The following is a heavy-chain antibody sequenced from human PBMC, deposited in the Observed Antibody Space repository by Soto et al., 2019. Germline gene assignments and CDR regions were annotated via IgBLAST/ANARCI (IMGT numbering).Heavy chain of an antibody. Sequence: PSETLSLTCAVSGVSLTSGNWWTWVRQSPQRGLEYIGEIFHDGTANYYPSFERRVAMSVDTSGNQFSLKLTSVTAAGTAVYFCARLVYDTRLNYMYFDFWGPGTLVTVSS. D-gene: IGHD3-10*01. CDR1: GVSLTSGNW. CDR3: ARLVYDTRLNYMYFDF. CDR2: IFHDGTA. V-gene: IGHV4-4*02. J-gene: IGHJ4*02.